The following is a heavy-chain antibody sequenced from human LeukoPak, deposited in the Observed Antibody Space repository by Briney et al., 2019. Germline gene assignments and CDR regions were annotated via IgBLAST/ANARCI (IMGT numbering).Heavy chain of an antibody. CDR2: IYYSGST. CDR3: ARAYYDSSGSPIFDY. D-gene: IGHD3-22*01. CDR1: GGSISSGDYY. Sequence: SETLSLTCTVSGGSISSGDYYWSWIRQPPGTGLEWIGYIYYSGSTYYNPSLKSRVTISVDTSKNQFSLKLSSVTAADTAVYYCARAYYDSSGSPIFDYWGQGTLVTVSS. V-gene: IGHV4-30-4*01. J-gene: IGHJ4*02.